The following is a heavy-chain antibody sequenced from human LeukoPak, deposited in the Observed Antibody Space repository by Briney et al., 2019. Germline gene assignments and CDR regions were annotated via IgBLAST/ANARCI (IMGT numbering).Heavy chain of an antibody. V-gene: IGHV4-61*01. CDR1: GGSISSSSYY. J-gene: IGHJ3*02. D-gene: IGHD3-22*01. CDR2: IYYSGST. Sequence: SETLSLTCTVSGGSISSSSYYWSWIRQPPGKGLEWIGYIYYSGSTNYNPSLKSRVTISVDTSKNQFSLKLSSVTAADTAVYYCARDLVYDSSGYYYGAFDIWGQGTMVTVSS. CDR3: ARDLVYDSSGYYYGAFDI.